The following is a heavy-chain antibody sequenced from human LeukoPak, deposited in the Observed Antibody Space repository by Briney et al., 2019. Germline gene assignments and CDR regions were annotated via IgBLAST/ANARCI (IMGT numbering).Heavy chain of an antibody. Sequence: PSETLSLTCTVSGGSFSRVGYFWSWIRQPAGKGLEWIGRIYTNGDTYYNPPLKSRVTMSVDTSTNQFSLKLSSVTAADTAVYCCARERRDDYVSFDYWGQGTLVSVSS. V-gene: IGHV4-61*02. J-gene: IGHJ4*02. D-gene: IGHD4-17*01. CDR2: IYTNGDT. CDR1: GGSFSRVGYF. CDR3: ARERRDDYVSFDY.